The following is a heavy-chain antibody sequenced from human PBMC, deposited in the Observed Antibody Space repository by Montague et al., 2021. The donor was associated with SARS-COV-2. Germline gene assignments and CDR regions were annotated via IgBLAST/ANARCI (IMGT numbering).Heavy chain of an antibody. D-gene: IGHD3-10*01. CDR1: GFTFSSYA. CDR3: AKDALLLWFGELSRFNERYYFDY. V-gene: IGHV3-23*01. Sequence: SLRLSCSASGFTFSSYAMSWVRQAPGKGLEWVSAISGSGGSTYYXDSVKGRFTISRDNSKNTLYLQMNSLRAEDTAVYYCAKDALLLWFGELSRFNERYYFDYWGQGTLVTVSS. J-gene: IGHJ4*02. CDR2: ISGSGGST.